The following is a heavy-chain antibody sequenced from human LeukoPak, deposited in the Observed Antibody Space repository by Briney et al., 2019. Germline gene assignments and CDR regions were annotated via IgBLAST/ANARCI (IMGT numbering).Heavy chain of an antibody. CDR2: IYYSGST. CDR1: GGSISSYY. J-gene: IGHJ4*02. V-gene: IGHV4-59*01. CDR3: ARGPTRYYFDY. Sequence: PSETLSLTCTVSGGSISSYYWSWIQQPPGKGLEWIGYIYYSGSTNYNPSLKSRVTISVDTSKNQFSLKLSSVTAADTAVYYCARGPTRYYFDYWGQGTLVTVSS.